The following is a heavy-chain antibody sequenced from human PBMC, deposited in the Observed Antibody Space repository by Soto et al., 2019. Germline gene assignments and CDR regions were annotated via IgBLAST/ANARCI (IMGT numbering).Heavy chain of an antibody. D-gene: IGHD3-16*02. CDR3: ARHTPMITFGGVIVTQTEHFDY. J-gene: IGHJ4*02. V-gene: IGHV4-59*08. CDR1: GGSISSYY. CDR2: IYYSGST. Sequence: QVQLQESGPGLVKPSETLSLTCTVSGGSISSYYWSWIRQPPGKGLEWIGYIYYSGSTNYNPSLKSRVTISVDTSKNQFSLKLSSVTAADTAVYYCARHTPMITFGGVIVTQTEHFDYWGQGTLVTVSS.